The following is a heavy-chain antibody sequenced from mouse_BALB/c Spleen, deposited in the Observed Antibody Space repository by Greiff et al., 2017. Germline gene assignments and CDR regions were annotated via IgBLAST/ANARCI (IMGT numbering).Heavy chain of an antibody. Sequence: VKLMESGAELAKPGSSVKMSCKASGYTFTSYWMHWVKQRPGQGLEWIGYINTSTGYTEYNQKFKDKATLTADKSSSTAYMQLSSLTSEDSAVYACARNYGSSPYWYFDVWGAGTSVTVSS. CDR1: GYTFTSYW. CDR3: ARNYGSSPYWYFDV. CDR2: INTSTGYT. J-gene: IGHJ1*01. D-gene: IGHD1-1*01. V-gene: IGHV1-7*01.